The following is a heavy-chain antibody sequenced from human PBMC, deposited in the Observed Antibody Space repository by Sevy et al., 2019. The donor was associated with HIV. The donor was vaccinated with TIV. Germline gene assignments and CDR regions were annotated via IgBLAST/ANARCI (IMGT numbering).Heavy chain of an antibody. J-gene: IGHJ6*02. V-gene: IGHV3-30-3*01. CDR1: GFTFSSYA. CDR3: ARDRDYGNYGGYYGMDV. Sequence: GGSLRLSCAASGFTFSSYAMHWVRQAPGKGLEWVAVISYDGSNKCYADSVKGRFTISRDNSKNTLYLQMNSLRAEDTAVYYCARDRDYGNYGGYYGMDVWGQGTTVTVSS. CDR2: ISYDGSNK. D-gene: IGHD4-17*01.